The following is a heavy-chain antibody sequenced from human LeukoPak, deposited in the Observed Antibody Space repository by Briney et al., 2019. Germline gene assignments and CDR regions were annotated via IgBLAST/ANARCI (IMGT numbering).Heavy chain of an antibody. J-gene: IGHJ5*02. CDR2: INHSGST. V-gene: IGHV4-34*01. CDR1: GGSFSGYY. CDR3: ARGSRIRVRGVSNWFDP. Sequence: SETLSLTCAVYGGSFSGYYWSWIRQPPGKGLEWIGEINHSGSTNYNPSLKSRVTISGDTSKNQFSLKLSSVTAADTAVYYCARGSRIRVRGVSNWFDPWGQGTLVTVSS. D-gene: IGHD3-10*01.